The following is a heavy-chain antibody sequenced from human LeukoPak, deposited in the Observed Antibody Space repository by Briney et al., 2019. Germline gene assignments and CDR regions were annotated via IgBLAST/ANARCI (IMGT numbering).Heavy chain of an antibody. V-gene: IGHV3-9*01. D-gene: IGHD6-19*01. CDR1: GFTFDDYA. Sequence: PGGSLRLYCAASGFTFDDYAMHWVRQAPGKGLEWVSGISWSGDNLNYADSVKGRFTISRDNAKNSLYLQMNSLRDEDTALYYCTKDVGGWQKHFDFWGQGTLVIVSS. CDR2: ISWSGDNL. CDR3: TKDVGGWQKHFDF. J-gene: IGHJ4*02.